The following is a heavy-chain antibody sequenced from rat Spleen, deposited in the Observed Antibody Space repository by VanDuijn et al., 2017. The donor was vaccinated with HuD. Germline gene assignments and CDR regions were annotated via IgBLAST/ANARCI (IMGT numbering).Heavy chain of an antibody. CDR3: ATLAGDYDGYYHVGYFDY. CDR2: ISPSGGST. Sequence: EVQLVESGGGLVQPGRSLKLSCAASGFTFSNYGMHWIRQAPTKGLEWVASISPSGGSTYYRDSVKGRFTISRDNAKSTLYLQMDSLRSEDTATYYCATLAGDYDGYYHVGYFDYWGQGVMVTVSS. V-gene: IGHV5-19*01. CDR1: GFTFSNYG. J-gene: IGHJ2*01. D-gene: IGHD1-12*03.